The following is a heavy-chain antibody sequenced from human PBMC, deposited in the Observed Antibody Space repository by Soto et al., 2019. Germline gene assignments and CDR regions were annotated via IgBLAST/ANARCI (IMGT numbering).Heavy chain of an antibody. Sequence: EVQLLESGGGLVQPGGSLRLSCEASGFTIINYAMTWLRQAPGQGLEWVSTFTSPGVTYYADSVKGRFTISRDTSKNTLFLQMNSLRAEDTAVYYCAEREARTGSYFDWGQGTLVTVSP. CDR2: FTSPGVT. V-gene: IGHV3-23*01. J-gene: IGHJ4*02. CDR1: GFTIINYA. CDR3: AEREARTGSYFD. D-gene: IGHD1-26*01.